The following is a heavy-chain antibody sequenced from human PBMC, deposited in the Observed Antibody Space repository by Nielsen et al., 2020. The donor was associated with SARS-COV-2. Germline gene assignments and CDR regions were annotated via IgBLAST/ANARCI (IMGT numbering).Heavy chain of an antibody. Sequence: ASVKVSCKASGYTFTSYGISWVRQAPGQGLEWMGWISPYTHNTHYADNLQGRVTLTTETSTKTAYVELSGLRSDDTAIYYCARDLSSGWPNYWGQGTLVTVSS. V-gene: IGHV1-18*01. CDR2: ISPYTHNT. CDR1: GYTFTSYG. J-gene: IGHJ4*02. D-gene: IGHD6-19*01. CDR3: ARDLSSGWPNY.